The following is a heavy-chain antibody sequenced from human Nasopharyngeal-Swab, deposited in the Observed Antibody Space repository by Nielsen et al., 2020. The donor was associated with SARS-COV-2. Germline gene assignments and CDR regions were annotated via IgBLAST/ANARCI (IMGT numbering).Heavy chain of an antibody. V-gene: IGHV1-69*13. CDR2: IILIFGTA. D-gene: IGHD2-8*02. CDR3: ARDQAGGGVLGY. Sequence: SVKVSCKASGGIFSSYAISWVRPPPGQGLEWMGGIILIFGTANYAQKFQGRITITADESTSTAYMELSGLRSEDTAVYYCARDQAGGGVLGYWGQGTLVTVSS. CDR1: GGIFSSYA. J-gene: IGHJ4*02.